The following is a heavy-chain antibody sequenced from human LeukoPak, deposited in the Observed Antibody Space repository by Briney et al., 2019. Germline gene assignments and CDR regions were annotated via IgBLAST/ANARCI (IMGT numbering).Heavy chain of an antibody. CDR2: IYYSGTT. J-gene: IGHJ6*03. V-gene: IGHV4-59*01. CDR3: ARDRYYYDSSGYYYMDV. D-gene: IGHD3-22*01. CDR1: GGSISSYY. Sequence: SETLSLTCTVSGGSISSYYWSWIRQPPGKGLEWIGYIYYSGTTNYNPSLKSRVTISVDTSKNQFSLKLSSVAAADTAVYYCARDRYYYDSSGYYYMDVWGKGTTVTVSS.